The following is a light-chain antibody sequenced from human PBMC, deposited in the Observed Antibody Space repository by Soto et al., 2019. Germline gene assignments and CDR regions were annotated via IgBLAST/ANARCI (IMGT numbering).Light chain of an antibody. Sequence: EIVMTQSPATLSVSPGGRATLSCRASQSISDTLAWYQQKPGQAPRLLIYSASRRATGFPARFSGSGSGTDFTLTISSLQSEDFAVYYCQQCDNWPWTFGQGTKVDI. J-gene: IGKJ1*01. CDR1: QSISDT. CDR2: SAS. V-gene: IGKV3-15*01. CDR3: QQCDNWPWT.